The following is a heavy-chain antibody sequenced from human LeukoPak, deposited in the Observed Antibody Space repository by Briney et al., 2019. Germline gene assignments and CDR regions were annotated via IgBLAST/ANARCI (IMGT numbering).Heavy chain of an antibody. CDR2: IWYDGSNK. Sequence: GGSLRLSCAASGFTFSSYGMHWVRQAPGKGLEWVAVIWYDGSNKYYADSVKGRFSISRDNSKNSLYLQMNGLRAEDTAVYYCARGRFITMVRGVIITGGMDVWGKGTTVTVSS. CDR3: ARGRFITMVRGVIITGGMDV. D-gene: IGHD3-10*01. J-gene: IGHJ6*04. CDR1: GFTFSSYG. V-gene: IGHV3-33*01.